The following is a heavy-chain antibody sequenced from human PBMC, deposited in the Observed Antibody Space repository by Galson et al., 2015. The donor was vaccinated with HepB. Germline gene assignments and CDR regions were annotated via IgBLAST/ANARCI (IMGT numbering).Heavy chain of an antibody. CDR1: GYTFSNYV. D-gene: IGHD6-13*01. J-gene: IGHJ6*02. CDR2: ISTYNGNT. CDR3: ARDLNEYRSSWYDGYYYNGMDV. Sequence: SCKASGYTFSNYVITWVRQAPGQGLEWMGWISTYNGNTKYPQKFQGRVTMTTDTSTSTAYMELRSLISDDTAVYYCARDLNEYRSSWYDGYYYNGMDVWGQGTTVTVSS. V-gene: IGHV1-18*01.